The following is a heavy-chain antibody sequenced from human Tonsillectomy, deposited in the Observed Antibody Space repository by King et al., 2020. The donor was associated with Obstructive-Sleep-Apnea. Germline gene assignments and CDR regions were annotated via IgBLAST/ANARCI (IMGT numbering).Heavy chain of an antibody. J-gene: IGHJ4*02. CDR3: ARALGGSIAAGGRGFCDY. Sequence: QLVQSGAEVKKPGASVKVSCKASGYTFTTYIINWVRQAPGQGLEWVGKIDPSGGATASAQNLQGRLTMTRDTSTDTVYMELNNLRSEDTAIYFCARALGGSIAAGGRGFCDYWGQGTLVTVSS. V-gene: IGHV1-46*01. CDR1: GYTFTTYI. D-gene: IGHD6-13*01. CDR2: IDPSGGAT.